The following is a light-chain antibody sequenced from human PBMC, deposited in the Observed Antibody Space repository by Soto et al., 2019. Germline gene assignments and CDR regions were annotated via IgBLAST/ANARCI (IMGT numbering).Light chain of an antibody. CDR3: SSYTSSSLYV. V-gene: IGLV2-14*01. CDR1: SRDVGGYNH. Sequence: QSALNQPAYVSGSLGQAITISCTGTSRDVGGYNHVSWYQHHPCKAPKLMIYEVTNRPSGVSNRFSGSKSGNTASLTISGLQPEDEADYYCSSYTSSSLYVFGTGTKVTVL. CDR2: EVT. J-gene: IGLJ1*01.